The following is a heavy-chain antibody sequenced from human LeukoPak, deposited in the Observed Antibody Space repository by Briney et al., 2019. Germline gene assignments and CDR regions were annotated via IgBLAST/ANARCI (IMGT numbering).Heavy chain of an antibody. Sequence: ASVKVSCKASGYTFTSYGISWVRQAPGQGLEWMGWISAYNGNTNYAQKLQGRVTMATDTSTSTAYMELRSLRSDDTAVYYCARDKRLRDFWSGYYYYYMDVWGKGTTVTVSS. CDR3: ARDKRLRDFWSGYYYYYMDV. V-gene: IGHV1-18*01. J-gene: IGHJ6*03. CDR1: GYTFTSYG. D-gene: IGHD3-3*01. CDR2: ISAYNGNT.